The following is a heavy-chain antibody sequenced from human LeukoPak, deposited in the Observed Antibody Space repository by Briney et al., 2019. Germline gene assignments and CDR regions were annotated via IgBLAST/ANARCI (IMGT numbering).Heavy chain of an antibody. D-gene: IGHD4/OR15-4a*01. CDR3: ARASPLTSYYFDY. CDR1: GDSITNSNYY. CDR2: IYYSGST. J-gene: IGHJ4*02. Sequence: SETLSLTCTASGDSITNSNYYWSWIRQPPGKGLEWIGYIYYSGSTNYNPSLKSRVTISVDTSKNQFSLKLSSVTAADTAVYYCARASPLTSYYFDYWGQGTLVTVSS. V-gene: IGHV4-61*01.